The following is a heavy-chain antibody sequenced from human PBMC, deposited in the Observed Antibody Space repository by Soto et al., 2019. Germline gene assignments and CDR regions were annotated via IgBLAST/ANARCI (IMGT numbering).Heavy chain of an antibody. CDR3: ANGWVIAVAGPCAFDI. Sequence: EVQLLESGGGLVQPGGSLRLSCAASGFTFSTYAMSWVRQAPGKGLEWVSAISGSGGSTYYADSVKGRFTISRDNSKNTLYLQMNSLRAEDTAVYYCANGWVIAVAGPCAFDIWGQGTMVTVSS. CDR1: GFTFSTYA. J-gene: IGHJ3*02. D-gene: IGHD6-19*01. CDR2: ISGSGGST. V-gene: IGHV3-23*01.